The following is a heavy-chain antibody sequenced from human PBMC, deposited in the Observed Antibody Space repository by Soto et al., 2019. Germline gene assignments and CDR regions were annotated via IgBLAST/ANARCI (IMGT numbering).Heavy chain of an antibody. J-gene: IGHJ4*02. D-gene: IGHD6-19*01. CDR3: AKDRSSGWFRSYFDN. CDR1: RFTFNNYG. CDR2: ISGRGDRT. Sequence: EVQLLESGGGLVQPGGSLRLSCAVSRFTFNNYGMSWVRQAPGKGLEWVSVISGRGDRTDYADSVKGRFTISRDNSQNTLYLQMNNLRAEDTAVYYCAKDRSSGWFRSYFDNWGQGTLVTVSS. V-gene: IGHV3-23*01.